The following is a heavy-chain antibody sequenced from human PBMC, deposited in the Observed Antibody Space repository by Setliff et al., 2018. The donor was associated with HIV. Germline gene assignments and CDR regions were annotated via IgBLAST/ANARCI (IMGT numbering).Heavy chain of an antibody. CDR2: IYHAGNT. CDR1: GYSISSGYY. CDR3: GREGEGELPGY. V-gene: IGHV4-38-2*02. Sequence: ETLSLTCTVTGYSISSGYYWAWIRQPPGKGLEWIGYIYHAGNTYYNPSLKSRVIISLDTSKNHLSLKLRSVTAADTAVYYCGREGEGELPGYWGQGTLVTVSS. J-gene: IGHJ4*02. D-gene: IGHD1-7*01.